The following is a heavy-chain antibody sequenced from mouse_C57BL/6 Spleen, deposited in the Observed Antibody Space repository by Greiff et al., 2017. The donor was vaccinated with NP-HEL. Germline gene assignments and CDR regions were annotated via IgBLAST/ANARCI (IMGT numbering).Heavy chain of an antibody. CDR1: GYTFTDYY. D-gene: IGHD1-1*01. V-gene: IGHV1-26*01. CDR2: INPNNGGT. CDR3: ASPDYYGSPY. Sequence: EVQLQQSGPELVKPGASVKISCKASGYTFTDYYMNWVKQSHGKSLEWIGDINPNNGGTSYNQKFKGKATLTVDKSSSTAYMELRSLTSEDSAVYYCASPDYYGSPYWGQGTLVTVSA. J-gene: IGHJ3*01.